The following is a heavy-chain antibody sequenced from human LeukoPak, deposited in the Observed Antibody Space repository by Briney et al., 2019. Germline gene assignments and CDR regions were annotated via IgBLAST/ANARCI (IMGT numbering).Heavy chain of an antibody. D-gene: IGHD3-16*02. CDR3: ARGRADYVWGWFRYVAFYI. V-gene: IGHV4-59*01. CDR1: GASLSSYY. Sequence: PSETLSLTSTVSGASLSSYYWSWIRQPPGKGLEWIGYIYYSVSTNYNPSLKSRVTISVDTSKNQFSLKLSSVTAADTAVYYCARGRADYVWGWFRYVAFYICGEGRMVTVSS. J-gene: IGHJ3*02. CDR2: IYYSVST.